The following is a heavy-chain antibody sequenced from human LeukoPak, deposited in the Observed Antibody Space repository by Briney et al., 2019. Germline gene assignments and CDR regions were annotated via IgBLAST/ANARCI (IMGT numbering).Heavy chain of an antibody. J-gene: IGHJ4*02. CDR2: ISYDGSNK. Sequence: GGSLRLSCAASGFTFSSYAMHWVRQAPGKGLEWVAVISYDGSNKYYADSVKGRFTISRDNSKNTLYLQMNSLRAEDTAVYYCARDGVRYYYDSSGSIRYPYYFDYWGQGTLVTVSS. CDR1: GFTFSSYA. D-gene: IGHD3-22*01. CDR3: ARDGVRYYYDSSGSIRYPYYFDY. V-gene: IGHV3-30*04.